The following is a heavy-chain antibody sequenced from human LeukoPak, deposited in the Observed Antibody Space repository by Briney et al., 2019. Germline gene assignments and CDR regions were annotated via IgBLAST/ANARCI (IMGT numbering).Heavy chain of an antibody. CDR3: ASSGYYHPFDY. Sequence: SETLSLTCSVPGGSISSSSYYWGWIRQPPGKGLEWIGSIYYSGSTYYNPSLKSRVTISVDTSKNQFSLKLSSVTAADTAVYYCASSGYYHPFDYWGQGTLVTVSS. D-gene: IGHD3-22*01. J-gene: IGHJ4*02. V-gene: IGHV4-39*01. CDR1: GGSISSSSYY. CDR2: IYYSGST.